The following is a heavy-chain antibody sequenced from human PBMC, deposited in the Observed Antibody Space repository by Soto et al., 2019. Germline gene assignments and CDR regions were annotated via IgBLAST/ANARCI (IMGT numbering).Heavy chain of an antibody. CDR2: ISYDGSNK. CDR3: AKDSLNYPRYCSSTSCYRIVYYYYGMDA. CDR1: GLTFSSYG. V-gene: IGHV3-30*18. Sequence: GGSLRLSCAASGLTFSSYGMHWVRQAPGKGLERVAVISYDGSNKYYVDSVKGLFNISRDNSKNTLYLQMNSLRAEDTAVYYCAKDSLNYPRYCSSTSCYRIVYYYYGMDAWGQGTTVTVSS. D-gene: IGHD2-2*01. J-gene: IGHJ6*02.